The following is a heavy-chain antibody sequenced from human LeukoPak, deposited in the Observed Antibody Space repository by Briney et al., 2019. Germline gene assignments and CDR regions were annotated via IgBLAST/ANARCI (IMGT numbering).Heavy chain of an antibody. CDR2: INSGATSE. CDR3: ARVICTGGSCFQNDY. CDR1: GFIFSNFE. Sequence: GGSLRLSCTASGFIFSNFEMNWVRQAPGKGPQWLAYINSGATSEYYADSVKGRFTISRDNAKNSLFLQMNSLRVQDTAIYYCARVICTGGSCFQNDYWGQGTLVTVSS. J-gene: IGHJ4*02. D-gene: IGHD2-15*01. V-gene: IGHV3-48*03.